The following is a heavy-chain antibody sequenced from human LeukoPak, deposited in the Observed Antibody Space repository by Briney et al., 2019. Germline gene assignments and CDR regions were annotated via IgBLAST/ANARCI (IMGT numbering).Heavy chain of an antibody. D-gene: IGHD6-19*01. Sequence: ASVKVSCKASGYTFTGYYIHWVRQAPGQGLEWMGWINPNSGGTNNARKFQGRVTMTRDTSISTAYMELSRLRSDDTAVYYCARVLFYSSGNKSNRVDYWGQGTLVTVSS. CDR3: ARVLFYSSGNKSNRVDY. CDR1: GYTFTGYY. J-gene: IGHJ4*02. V-gene: IGHV1-2*02. CDR2: INPNSGGT.